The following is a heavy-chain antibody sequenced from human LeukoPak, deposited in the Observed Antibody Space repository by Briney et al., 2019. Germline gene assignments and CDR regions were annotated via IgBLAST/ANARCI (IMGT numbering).Heavy chain of an antibody. CDR3: AKDHLFYGDYQGGYFDL. J-gene: IGHJ2*01. CDR2: IRYGGSNT. D-gene: IGHD4-17*01. CDR1: GFTFSSYG. V-gene: IGHV3-30*02. Sequence: GGSLRLSCAASGFTFSSYGMHWVRQAPGKGLDWVAFIRYGGSNTYYVDSVKCRFTISRDNSKNTLYLQMNSLSPEDTAIYYCAKDHLFYGDYQGGYFDLWGRGTLVTVSS.